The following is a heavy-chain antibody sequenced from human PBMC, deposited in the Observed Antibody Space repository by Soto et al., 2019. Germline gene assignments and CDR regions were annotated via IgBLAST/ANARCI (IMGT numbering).Heavy chain of an antibody. J-gene: IGHJ4*02. CDR2: ISASGAST. V-gene: IGHV3-23*01. D-gene: IGHD2-15*01. Sequence: GGSLRLSCAVSGFTFSGYAMSWVRQAPGKGLDWVSIISASGASTYNADSVKGRFTISRDNSKNTPYLQMNSLRVEDTAVYYCAKTTRYGGNPTRFDYWCQGTLVTVSS. CDR3: AKTTRYGGNPTRFDY. CDR1: GFTFSGYA.